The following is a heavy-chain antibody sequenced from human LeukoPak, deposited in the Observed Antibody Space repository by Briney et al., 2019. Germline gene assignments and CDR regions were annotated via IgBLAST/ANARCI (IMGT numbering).Heavy chain of an antibody. CDR3: ASRDYYYDSSGYPRDFDY. CDR1: GFTFSSYA. CDR2: ISGSGGST. J-gene: IGHJ4*02. V-gene: IGHV3-23*01. Sequence: GGSLRLSCTVSGFTFSSYAMSWVRPAPGKGLEWVSAISGSGGSTYYADSVKGRFTISRDNSKNTLYLQMNSLRAEDTAVYYCASRDYYYDSSGYPRDFDYWGQGTLVSVSS. D-gene: IGHD3-22*01.